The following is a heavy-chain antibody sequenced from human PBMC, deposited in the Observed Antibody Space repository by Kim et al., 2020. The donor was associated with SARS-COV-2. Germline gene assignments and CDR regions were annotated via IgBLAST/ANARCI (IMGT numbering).Heavy chain of an antibody. CDR3: ARNYPGDGYNFRFFDY. CDR1: GFTFSSFG. CDR2: IWYDGRYQ. Sequence: GGSLRLSCAASGFTFSSFGMHWVRQAPGKGLEWVAVIWYDGRYQFYADSVKGRFSISRDNSRNTLYLQMNGLRAEDTAVYFCARNYPGDGYNFRFFDYWGQGTLVTVSS. V-gene: IGHV3-33*01. J-gene: IGHJ4*02. D-gene: IGHD5-12*01.